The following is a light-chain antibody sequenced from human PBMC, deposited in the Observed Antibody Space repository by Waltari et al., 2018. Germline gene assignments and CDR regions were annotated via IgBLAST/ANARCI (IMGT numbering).Light chain of an antibody. V-gene: IGKV1-5*03. Sequence: DIQMTQSPSTLSASVGDTVTITCRASQDIYQWLAWYQQQPGKAPRLLISKASTLESGVPSRFSGSGSGTEFTLTINSQQPDDFATYYCQQYNRQPTWTFGQGTKVELK. J-gene: IGKJ1*01. CDR1: QDIYQW. CDR2: KAS. CDR3: QQYNRQPTWT.